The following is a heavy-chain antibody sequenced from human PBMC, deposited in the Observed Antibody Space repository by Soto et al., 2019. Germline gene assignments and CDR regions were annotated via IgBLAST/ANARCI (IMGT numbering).Heavy chain of an antibody. Sequence: PGGSLRLSCAASGFTFDDYAMHWVRQAPGKGLEWVSGISWNSGSIGYADSVKGRFTISRDNAKNSLYLQMNSLRAEDTALYYCAKDGNSGYTATGDYGMDVWGQGTTVTVSS. J-gene: IGHJ6*02. V-gene: IGHV3-9*01. CDR1: GFTFDDYA. CDR2: ISWNSGSI. D-gene: IGHD3-22*01. CDR3: AKDGNSGYTATGDYGMDV.